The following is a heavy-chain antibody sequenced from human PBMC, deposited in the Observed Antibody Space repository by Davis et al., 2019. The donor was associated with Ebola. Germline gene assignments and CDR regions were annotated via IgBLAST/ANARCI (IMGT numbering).Heavy chain of an antibody. CDR3: ARDRYCSGGSCYLDY. J-gene: IGHJ4*02. CDR1: GFTFSSYG. D-gene: IGHD2-15*01. Sequence: GESLKISCAASGFTFSSYGMHWVRQAPGKGLEWVAVIWYDGSNKYYADSVKGRFTISRDNSKNSLYLHMNSLRAEDTAVYYCARDRYCSGGSCYLDYWGQGTLVTVSS. V-gene: IGHV3-33*01. CDR2: IWYDGSNK.